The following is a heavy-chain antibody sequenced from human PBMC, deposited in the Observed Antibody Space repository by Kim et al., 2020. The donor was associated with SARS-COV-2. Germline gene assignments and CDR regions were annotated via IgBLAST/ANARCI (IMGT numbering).Heavy chain of an antibody. CDR1: GYTFTSYD. CDR3: AVFRSGDSGFDY. Sequence: ASVKVSCKASGYTFTSYDINWVRQATGQGLEWMGWMNPNSGNTGYAQKFQGRVTMTRNTSISTAYMELSSLRSEDTAVYYCAVFRSGDSGFDYWGQGTLVTVSS. D-gene: IGHD2-15*01. J-gene: IGHJ4*02. CDR2: MNPNSGNT. V-gene: IGHV1-8*01.